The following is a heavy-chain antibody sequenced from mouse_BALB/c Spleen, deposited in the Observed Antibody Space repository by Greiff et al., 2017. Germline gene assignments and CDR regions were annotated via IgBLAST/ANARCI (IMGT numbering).Heavy chain of an antibody. CDR2: ISSGGSYT. CDR1: GFTFSSYA. Sequence: EVKLVESGGGLVKPGGSLKLSCAASGFTFSSYAMSWVRQSPEKRLEWVAEISSGGSYTYYPDTVTGRFTISRDNAKNTLYLEMSSLRSEDTAMYYCAIRQLGLGYYAMDYWGQGTSVTVSS. D-gene: IGHD3-2*01. V-gene: IGHV5-9-4*01. CDR3: AIRQLGLGYYAMDY. J-gene: IGHJ4*01.